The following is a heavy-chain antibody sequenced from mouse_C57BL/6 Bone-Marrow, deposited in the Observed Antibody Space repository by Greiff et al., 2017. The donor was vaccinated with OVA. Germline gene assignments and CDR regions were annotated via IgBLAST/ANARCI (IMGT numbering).Heavy chain of an antibody. J-gene: IGHJ3*01. CDR1: GYTFTSYW. V-gene: IGHV1-72*01. CDR3: ASFVFAY. CDR2: IDPTSGGT. Sequence: VQLQPSWAELVKPGASVKLSCKASGYTFTSYWMHWVKQRPGRGLEWIGRIDPTSGGTKYNEKFKGKATLTVDKPSSTAYMQLSSLTSEDAAVYYCASFVFAYWGQGTLVTVSA.